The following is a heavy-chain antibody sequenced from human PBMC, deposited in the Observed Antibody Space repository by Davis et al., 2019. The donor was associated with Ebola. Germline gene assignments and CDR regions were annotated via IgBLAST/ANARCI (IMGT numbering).Heavy chain of an antibody. CDR1: GFTFSSYS. V-gene: IGHV3-21*01. D-gene: IGHD1-7*01. J-gene: IGHJ4*02. Sequence: PGGSLRLSCAASGFTFSSYSMNWVRQAPGKGLEWVSSISSSSSYIYYADSVKGRFTISRDNAKNSLYLQMNSLRAEDTAVYYCARERTGTRGVWGYWGQGTLITVSS. CDR3: ARERTGTRGVWGY. CDR2: ISSSSSYI.